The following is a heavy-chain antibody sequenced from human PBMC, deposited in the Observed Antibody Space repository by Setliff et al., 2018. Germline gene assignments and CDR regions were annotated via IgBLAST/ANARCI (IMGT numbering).Heavy chain of an antibody. CDR1: GYSFTSYW. Sequence: PGESLKISCKGSGYSFTSYWIGWVRQMPGKGLEWMGIIYPGDSDTRYSTSFQGQVTISADKSISTAYLQWSSLKASDTAVYYCARVARVVLSRNAFDIWGQGTMVTVSS. CDR2: IYPGDSDT. D-gene: IGHD2-2*01. CDR3: ARVARVVLSRNAFDI. J-gene: IGHJ3*02. V-gene: IGHV5-51*01.